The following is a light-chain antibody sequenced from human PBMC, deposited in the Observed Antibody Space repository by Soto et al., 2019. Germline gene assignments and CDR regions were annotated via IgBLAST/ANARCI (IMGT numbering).Light chain of an antibody. J-gene: IGKJ4*01. Sequence: EIVLTQSPGTLSLSPGERATLSCRASQSVRSTYLAWYQQKPGQAPSLLIYGASSRAAGVPDRFSGSGSGTDFTLTISRLEPEDFAVYYXXHXXGSPPLTFXGGAKVEIK. CDR1: QSVRSTY. V-gene: IGKV3-20*01. CDR2: GAS. CDR3: XHXXGSPPLT.